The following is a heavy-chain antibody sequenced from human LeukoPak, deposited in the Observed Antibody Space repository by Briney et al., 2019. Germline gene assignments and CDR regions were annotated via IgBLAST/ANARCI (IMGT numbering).Heavy chain of an antibody. Sequence: VESLKISCKGSGYSFTSYWIGWVRQMPGKGLEWMGIIYPGDSDTRYSPSFQGQVTISADKSISTAYLQWSSLKASDTAMYYCARFSSWSLTGAEYFQHWGQGTLVTVSS. CDR1: GYSFTSYW. CDR3: ARFSSWSLTGAEYFQH. J-gene: IGHJ1*01. V-gene: IGHV5-51*01. D-gene: IGHD6-13*01. CDR2: IYPGDSDT.